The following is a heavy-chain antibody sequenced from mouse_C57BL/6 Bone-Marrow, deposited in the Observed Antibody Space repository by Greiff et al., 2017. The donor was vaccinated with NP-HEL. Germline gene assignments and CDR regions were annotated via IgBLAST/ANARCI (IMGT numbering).Heavy chain of an antibody. CDR1: GYTFTSYW. V-gene: IGHV1-55*01. Sequence: VQLQQSGAELVKPGASVKMSCKASGYTFTSYWITWVKPRPGQGLEWIGDIYPGSGSTNYNEKFKSKATLTVDTASRTAYMQLSSLTAEDSAVYYCALLFDYWGQGTTLTVSS. CDR3: ALLFDY. J-gene: IGHJ2*01. CDR2: IYPGSGST.